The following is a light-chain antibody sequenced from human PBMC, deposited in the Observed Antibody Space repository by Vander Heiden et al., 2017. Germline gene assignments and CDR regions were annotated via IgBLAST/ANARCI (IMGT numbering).Light chain of an antibody. V-gene: IGLV1-40*01. CDR1: SSNIGAGYD. J-gene: IGLJ1*01. CDR2: GNS. CDR3: QSYDTSRSGFYV. Sequence: QSVLTQPPSVSGAPGQRVTIPCTGSSSNIGAGYDVNWYQQLPRTATTLLIYGNSNRHRGVPARFSGSTSGTSATVAITGLRAEEEADYYCQSYDTSRSGFYVFGTGTKVTVL.